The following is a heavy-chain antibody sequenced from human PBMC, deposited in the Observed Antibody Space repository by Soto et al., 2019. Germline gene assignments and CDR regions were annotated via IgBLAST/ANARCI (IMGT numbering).Heavy chain of an antibody. D-gene: IGHD2-21*02. V-gene: IGHV1-8*01. CDR2: VNPNSGDT. J-gene: IGHJ3*01. Sequence: QVPLVQSGAEVKKPGASVKVSCKASGYSFTSYDMNWVRQAPGQGLEWMGWVNPNSGDTDYAQKFQDRVTMTTDTSIRTAYKELSSLRSEDTAVYYCARVSFLAPVTGAEIFDFWGQGTMVTVSS. CDR1: GYSFTSYD. CDR3: ARVSFLAPVTGAEIFDF.